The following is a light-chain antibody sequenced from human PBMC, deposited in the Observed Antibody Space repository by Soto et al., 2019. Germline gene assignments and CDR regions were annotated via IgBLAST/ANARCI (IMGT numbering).Light chain of an antibody. Sequence: QSALTQPRSVSGSPGQSVTISCTGTSSDVGGYNYVSWYQQQPGKAPKLMIYDVSKRPSGVPDRFSGSKSGNTASLTISGLQAEDEADYYCSSYAGSYYVFGTGTKLTVL. CDR3: SSYAGSYYV. CDR1: SSDVGGYNY. J-gene: IGLJ1*01. CDR2: DVS. V-gene: IGLV2-11*01.